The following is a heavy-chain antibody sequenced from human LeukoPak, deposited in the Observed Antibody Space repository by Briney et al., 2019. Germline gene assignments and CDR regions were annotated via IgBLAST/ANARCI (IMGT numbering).Heavy chain of an antibody. Sequence: PGGSLRLSCAASGFTFSRYWRSWVRQAPGKGLEWVANIKEDGGEKKYVDSVNGRFTISRDNAKNSVYLQMNSLRVDDTAVYYCAKDIVGGGDDYWGQGTLVTVSS. J-gene: IGHJ4*02. CDR2: IKEDGGEK. V-gene: IGHV3-7*01. CDR1: GFTFSRYW. D-gene: IGHD2-21*02. CDR3: AKDIVGGGDDY.